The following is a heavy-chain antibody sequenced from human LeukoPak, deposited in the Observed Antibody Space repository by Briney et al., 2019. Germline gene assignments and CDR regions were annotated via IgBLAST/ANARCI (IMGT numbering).Heavy chain of an antibody. J-gene: IGHJ4*02. Sequence: GESLKISCKGSGYSFTSYWIGWVRQMPGKGLEWMGIIYPGDSDTRYSPSFQGQVTISADKSISTAYLQWSSLKASDTAMYYCARGGDLWSGYPYYFDYWGQGTVVTVAS. CDR1: GYSFTSYW. V-gene: IGHV5-51*01. D-gene: IGHD3-3*01. CDR3: ARGGDLWSGYPYYFDY. CDR2: IYPGDSDT.